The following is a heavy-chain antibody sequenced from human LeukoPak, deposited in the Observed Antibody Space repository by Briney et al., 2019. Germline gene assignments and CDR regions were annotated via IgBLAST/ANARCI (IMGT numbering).Heavy chain of an antibody. CDR2: IIPIFGTA. D-gene: IGHD4-17*01. CDR3: ANMTTVTTIHPQYWYFDL. CDR1: GGTFSSYA. V-gene: IGHV1-69*13. Sequence: GASVKVSCKASGGTFSSYAISWVRQAPGQGLEWMGGIIPIFGTANYAQKFQGRVTITADESTSTAYMELSSLRSEDTAVYYCANMTTVTTIHPQYWYFDLWGRGTLVTVSS. J-gene: IGHJ2*01.